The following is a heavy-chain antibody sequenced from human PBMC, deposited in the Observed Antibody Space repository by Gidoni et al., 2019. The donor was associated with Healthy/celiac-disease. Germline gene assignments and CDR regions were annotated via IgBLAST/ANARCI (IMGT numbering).Heavy chain of an antibody. Sequence: QVQLVESGGGVVQPGRSLRLSCAASGFTFISYAMHWVRQDPGKVLEWVAVISYYGSNKYYADSVKGRFTSSRDNSKNTLYLQMNSLRAEDTAVYYCARERRSGWYDYWGQGTLVTVSS. CDR3: ARERRSGWYDY. CDR2: ISYYGSNK. V-gene: IGHV3-30*04. CDR1: GFTFISYA. J-gene: IGHJ4*02. D-gene: IGHD6-19*01.